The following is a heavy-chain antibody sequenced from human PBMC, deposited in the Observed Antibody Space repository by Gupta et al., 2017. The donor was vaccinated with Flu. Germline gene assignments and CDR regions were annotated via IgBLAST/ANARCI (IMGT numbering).Heavy chain of an antibody. CDR1: GGSVSPYY. CDR3: ASICRLDIYTGMDD. Sequence: QVQLQESGPGLVKSSETLSLTCSVSGGSVSPYYWSWIRQPPGKGLDGIGYLYYSASNNENPAGTRRINISAAKSKFPFSLTLRSATDTDTAEYYWASICRLDIYTGMDDWGQGTTVTVS. J-gene: IGHJ6*02. CDR2: LYYSASN. V-gene: IGHV4-59*02. D-gene: IGHD2-2*02.